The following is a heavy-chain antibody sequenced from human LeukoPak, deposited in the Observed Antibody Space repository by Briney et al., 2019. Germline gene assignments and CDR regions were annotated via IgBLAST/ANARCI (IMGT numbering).Heavy chain of an antibody. J-gene: IGHJ5*02. CDR1: GGSISSYY. CDR2: IYYSGST. CDR3: ARGASAIFGVVRDPFEP. Sequence: SETLSLTCTVSGGSISSYYWSWIQQPPGKGLEWIGYIYYSGSTNYNPSLKSRVTISVDTSKNQFSLKLSSVTAADMAVYYCARGASAIFGVVRDPFEPWGQGTLVTVSS. D-gene: IGHD3-3*01. V-gene: IGHV4-59*08.